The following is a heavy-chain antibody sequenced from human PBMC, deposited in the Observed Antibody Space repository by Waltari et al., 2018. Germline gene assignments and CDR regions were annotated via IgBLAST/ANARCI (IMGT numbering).Heavy chain of an antibody. V-gene: IGHV1-58*02. CDR2: IVVGSGKT. Sequence: QMQLVQSGPEVTKPGTPVRVSCKASGLTFHSSTMQWGRQARGQGLEWIGWIVVGSGKTDYAQKFQERVTITRDMATGTAYMELRSLRFEDTANYYCAVGFWGSGSYIDHWGQGTLVTVSP. CDR1: GLTFHSST. J-gene: IGHJ4*02. CDR3: AVGFWGSGSYIDH. D-gene: IGHD3-10*01.